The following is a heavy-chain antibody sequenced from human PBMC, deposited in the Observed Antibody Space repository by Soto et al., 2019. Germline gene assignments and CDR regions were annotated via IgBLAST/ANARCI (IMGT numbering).Heavy chain of an antibody. CDR2: ISYDGSNK. Sequence: PGGSLRLSCAASGFTFKSHALHWVRQAPGKGLQWVGGISYDGSNKYYTESVKGRFTISRDNSKNRLFLEMSSLRGEDTAVYYCARDLGSMQHLGMGFWGQGALVTVSP. CDR1: GFTFKSHA. J-gene: IGHJ4*02. D-gene: IGHD6-13*01. CDR3: ARDLGSMQHLGMGF. V-gene: IGHV3-30-3*01.